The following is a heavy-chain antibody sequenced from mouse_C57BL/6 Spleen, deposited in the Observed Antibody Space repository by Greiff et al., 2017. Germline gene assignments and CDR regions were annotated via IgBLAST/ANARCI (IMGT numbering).Heavy chain of an antibody. V-gene: IGHV1-69*01. CDR1: GYTFTSYW. Sequence: VQLQQPGAELVMPGASVKLSRKASGYTFTSYWMHWVKQRPGQGLEWIGEIDPSDSYTNYNQKFKGKSTLTVDKSSSTAYMQLSSLTSEDSAVYYCARRDGTGAMDYWGQGTSVTVSS. J-gene: IGHJ4*01. D-gene: IGHD2-1*01. CDR3: ARRDGTGAMDY. CDR2: IDPSDSYT.